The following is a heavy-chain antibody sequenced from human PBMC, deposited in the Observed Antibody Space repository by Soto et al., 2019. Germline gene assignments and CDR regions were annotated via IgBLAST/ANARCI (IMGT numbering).Heavy chain of an antibody. D-gene: IGHD3-9*01. Sequence: PSETLSLTCTVSGGSISSYYWSWIRQPPGKGLEWIGYIYYSGSTNYNPSLKSRVTISVDTSKNQFSLKLSSVTAADTAVYYCARHVDDILTGYYNYYYMAVWGKGTTVTVSS. CDR2: IYYSGST. CDR1: GGSISSYY. J-gene: IGHJ6*03. V-gene: IGHV4-59*08. CDR3: ARHVDDILTGYYNYYYMAV.